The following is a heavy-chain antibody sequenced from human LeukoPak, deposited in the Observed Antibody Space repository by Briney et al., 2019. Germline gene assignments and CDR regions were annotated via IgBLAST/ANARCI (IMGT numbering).Heavy chain of an antibody. CDR2: MDNFGYK. CDR1: GFSVNNNY. J-gene: IGHJ4*02. V-gene: IGHV3-53*01. Sequence: GGSLRLSCAASGFSVNNNYMNWVRQATGKGLEWVSLMDNFGYKHYADSVEGRVTISRDSSRNTVYLQLNSLRAEDTAVYYCAGGSYYGSGSRPGYIEYWGQGTLVTVSS. CDR3: AGGSYYGSGSRPGYIEY. D-gene: IGHD3-10*01.